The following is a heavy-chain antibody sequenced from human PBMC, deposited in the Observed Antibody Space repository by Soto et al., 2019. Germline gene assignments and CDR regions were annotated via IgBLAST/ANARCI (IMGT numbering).Heavy chain of an antibody. D-gene: IGHD2-8*01. J-gene: IGHJ4*02. V-gene: IGHV3-23*01. CDR3: AKRPTRYCTNGVCSYFDY. CDR2: ISGSGGST. CDR1: GFTFSSYA. Sequence: PGGSLRLSCAASGFTFSSYAMSWVRQAPGKGLEWVSAISGSGGSTYYADSVKGRFTISRDNSKNTLYLQMNSLRAEDTAVYYCAKRPTRYCTNGVCSYFDYWGQGTLVTVSS.